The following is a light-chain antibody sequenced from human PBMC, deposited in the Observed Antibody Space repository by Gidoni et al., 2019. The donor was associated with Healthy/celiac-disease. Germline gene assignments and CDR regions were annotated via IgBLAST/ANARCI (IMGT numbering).Light chain of an antibody. CDR1: QSVSSSY. CDR2: GAS. Sequence: VLTQSPGTLSLSPGERATLSCRASQSVSSSYFAWYQQKPGQAPRLLIYGASSRATGIPDRFSGSGSGTDFTLTISRLEPEDFAVYYCQQYGSSPPRFTFXPXTKVDIK. J-gene: IGKJ3*01. V-gene: IGKV3-20*01. CDR3: QQYGSSPPRFT.